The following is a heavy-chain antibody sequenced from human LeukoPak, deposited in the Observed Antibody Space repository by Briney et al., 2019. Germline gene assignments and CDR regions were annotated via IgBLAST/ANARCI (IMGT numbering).Heavy chain of an antibody. Sequence: GGSLSLSCAVSGFNFDDYAMHWVRQAPGRGLEWVSGINWKTGNGIYADSVKGRFTISRDNAKNSLYLQMSSLRAEDTALYYCTRRAARWQFDLWGRGTLLTVSS. J-gene: IGHJ2*01. D-gene: IGHD6-6*01. CDR3: TRRAARWQFDL. V-gene: IGHV3-9*01. CDR1: GFNFDDYA. CDR2: INWKTGNG.